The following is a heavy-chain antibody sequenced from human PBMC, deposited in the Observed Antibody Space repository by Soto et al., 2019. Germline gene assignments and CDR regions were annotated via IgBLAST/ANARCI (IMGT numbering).Heavy chain of an antibody. V-gene: IGHV4-34*01. CDR2: IHNSGST. D-gene: IGHD6-6*01. CDR1: GGSYDGYY. J-gene: IGHJ4*02. Sequence: SQTLSLTCALYGGSYDGYYWSWIRQSPGKGLEWIGEIHNSGSTKYTPSLNGRVSLSVDTSTKQFSLKVTYLTAAGRGVYSCASATARRGPFDYWGQGTLVTVSS. CDR3: ASATARRGPFDY.